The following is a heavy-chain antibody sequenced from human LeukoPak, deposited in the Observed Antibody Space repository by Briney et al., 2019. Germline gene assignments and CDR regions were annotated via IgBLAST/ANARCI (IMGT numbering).Heavy chain of an antibody. D-gene: IGHD4-17*01. CDR3: ARVTDYGDYEVEWFDP. J-gene: IGHJ5*02. CDR1: GYALTELS. Sequence: ASVKVSCKVSGYALTELSMHWVRQSPGKGLEWMGGFDPEDGETIYAQKFQGRVTMTEDTSTDTAYMELRSLRSDDTAVYYCARVTDYGDYEVEWFDPWGQGTLVTVSS. V-gene: IGHV1-24*01. CDR2: FDPEDGET.